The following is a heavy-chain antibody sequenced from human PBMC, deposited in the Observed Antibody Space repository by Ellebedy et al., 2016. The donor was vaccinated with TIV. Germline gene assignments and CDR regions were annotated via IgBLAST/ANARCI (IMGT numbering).Heavy chain of an antibody. D-gene: IGHD5-12*01. CDR3: ARVYNSGWTKVGFQH. V-gene: IGHV3-23*01. CDR1: GFTLSTYG. CDR2: IGDSGINT. Sequence: GESLKISXAASGFTLSTYGMSWVRQAPGKGLDWVSGIGDSGINTFYADSVKGRFTISRDISKNTLYLQMNNLRVEDTAVYYCARVYNSGWTKVGFQHWGQGTLVTVSS. J-gene: IGHJ1*01.